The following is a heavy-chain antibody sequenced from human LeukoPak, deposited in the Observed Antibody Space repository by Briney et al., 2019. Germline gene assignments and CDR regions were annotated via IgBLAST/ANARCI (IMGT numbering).Heavy chain of an antibody. V-gene: IGHV3-21*01. D-gene: IGHD6-19*01. J-gene: IGHJ4*02. CDR3: ARDDPLGYTTGWYRAGFDY. CDR1: GFTFSSYS. Sequence: PGGSLRLSCAASGFTFSSYSMTWVRQAPGKGLEWVSSISTSSSYINYADSVKGRFTISRDNAENSLSLQMNSLRAEDTAVYYCARDDPLGYTTGWYRAGFDYWGQGTLVTVSS. CDR2: ISTSSSYI.